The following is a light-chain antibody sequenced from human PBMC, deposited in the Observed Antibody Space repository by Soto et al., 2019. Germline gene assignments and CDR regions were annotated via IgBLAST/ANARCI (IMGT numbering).Light chain of an antibody. CDR1: QSVSSN. CDR2: GAS. CDR3: QQYNNWPILT. Sequence: EIVMTQSPATLSVSPRERATLSCRASQSVSSNLAWYQQKPGQAPRLLIYGASTRATGIPARFSGSGSGTEFTLTISSLQSEELAVYYCQQYNNWPILTFGPGTKVDIK. V-gene: IGKV3-15*01. J-gene: IGKJ3*01.